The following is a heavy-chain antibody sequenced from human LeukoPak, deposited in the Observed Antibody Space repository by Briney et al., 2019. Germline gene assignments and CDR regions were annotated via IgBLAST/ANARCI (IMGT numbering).Heavy chain of an antibody. D-gene: IGHD1-1*01. CDR2: ISGSGGST. Sequence: PGGSLRLSCAASGFTFSSYAMSWVRQAPGKGLEGVSAISGSGGSTYYADSVKGRFTISRDNSKNTLYLQMNSLRAEDTAVYYCAKVSDAATGTTRRSRYFDYWGQGTLVTVSS. V-gene: IGHV3-23*01. CDR1: GFTFSSYA. J-gene: IGHJ4*02. CDR3: AKVSDAATGTTRRSRYFDY.